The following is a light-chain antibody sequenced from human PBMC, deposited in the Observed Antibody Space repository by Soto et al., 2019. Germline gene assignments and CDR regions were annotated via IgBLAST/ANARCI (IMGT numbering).Light chain of an antibody. Sequence: DLQMTQSPSSMSASVGDRVTITCRASQDISRYLNWYQQKLGKAPNLLIYEASTLQSGVPSRFSGSGSGTEFTLSVSSLQPEDFATYYCLQLDSYPRTFGQGTKVEVK. V-gene: IGKV1-9*01. J-gene: IGKJ1*01. CDR1: QDISRY. CDR2: EAS. CDR3: LQLDSYPRT.